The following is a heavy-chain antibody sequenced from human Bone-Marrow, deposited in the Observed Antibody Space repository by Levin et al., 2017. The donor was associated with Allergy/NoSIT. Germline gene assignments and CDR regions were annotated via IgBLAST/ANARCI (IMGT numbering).Heavy chain of an antibody. V-gene: IGHV3-23*01. CDR1: GFTFSSFA. J-gene: IGHJ4*02. CDR2: ISGSGAGT. Sequence: LSLTCAASGFTFSSFAMTWVRQAPGKGLEWVSSISGSGAGTYYADSVKGRFTISRDNSKKMMYLQMSSLRAEDTAVYYCAKAQGTTVTTLSFDYWGQGTLVTVSS. CDR3: AKAQGTTVTTLSFDY. D-gene: IGHD4-17*01.